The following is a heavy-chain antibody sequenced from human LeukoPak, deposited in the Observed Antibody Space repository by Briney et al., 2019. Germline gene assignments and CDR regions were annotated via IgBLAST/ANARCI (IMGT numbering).Heavy chain of an antibody. D-gene: IGHD4-17*01. CDR2: ISAYNGNT. V-gene: IGHV1-18*01. CDR3: ARDTHGFYYYYYMDV. CDR1: GYTFTSYG. J-gene: IGHJ6*03. Sequence: GASVKVSCEASGYTFTSYGISWVRQAPGQGLEWMGWISAYNGNTNYAQKLQGRVTMTTDTSTSTAYMELRSLRSDDTAVYYCARDTHGFYYYYYMDVWGKGTTVTISS.